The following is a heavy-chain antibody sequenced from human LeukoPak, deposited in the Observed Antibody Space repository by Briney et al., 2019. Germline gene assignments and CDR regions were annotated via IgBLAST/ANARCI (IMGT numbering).Heavy chain of an antibody. J-gene: IGHJ4*02. CDR2: ISGSGGTT. Sequence: GSLRLSCAASGFTFSVYAMSWVRQVPGKGLEWVSGISGSGGTTYYADSVKGRFTISRDNSKNTLYLQMNSLRAEDTAVYYCAKDRNRGYCSSTSCYTWDYWGQGTLVTVSS. CDR3: AKDRNRGYCSSTSCYTWDY. D-gene: IGHD2-2*02. V-gene: IGHV3-23*01. CDR1: GFTFSVYA.